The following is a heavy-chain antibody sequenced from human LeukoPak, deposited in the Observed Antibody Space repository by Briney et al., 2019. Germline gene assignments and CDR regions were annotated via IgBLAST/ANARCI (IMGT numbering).Heavy chain of an antibody. D-gene: IGHD3-16*01. CDR3: AKIVGFRYDYKTRPPKYYYYYMDV. CDR1: GYTFTSYD. J-gene: IGHJ6*03. V-gene: IGHV1-8*01. Sequence: ASVKVSCKASGYTFTSYDINWVRQATGQGLEWMGWMNPNSGNTGYAQKFQGRVTMTRNTSISTAYMELSSLRPEDTAVYYCAKIVGFRYDYKTRPPKYYYYYMDVWGKGTTVTVSS. CDR2: MNPNSGNT.